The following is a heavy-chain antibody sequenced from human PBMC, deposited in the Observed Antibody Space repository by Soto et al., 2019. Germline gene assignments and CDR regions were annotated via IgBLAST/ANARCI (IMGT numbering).Heavy chain of an antibody. J-gene: IGHJ6*02. V-gene: IGHV1-2*02. CDR3: ARETSIAARRYYYYYGMDV. D-gene: IGHD6-6*01. CDR2: INPNSGGT. CDR1: GYTFTGYY. Sequence: ASVKVSCKASGYTFTGYYMHWVRQAPGQGLEWMGWINPNSGGTNYAQKFQGRVTMTRDTSISTAYMELSRLRSDDTAVYYCARETSIAARRYYYYYGMDVWGQGTTVTVSS.